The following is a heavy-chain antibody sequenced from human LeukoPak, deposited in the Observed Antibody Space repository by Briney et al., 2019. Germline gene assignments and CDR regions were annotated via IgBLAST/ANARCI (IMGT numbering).Heavy chain of an antibody. Sequence: AETLSLTCTVSGDSLSSYYWTWIRQPPGKGLEWIGYIYFGSTTYCSSLESRVTISVDRSRNQLSLYLSSLSEADTAVYFCARGRAIFGVVSYYFDNWGQGTLVTVSS. J-gene: IGHJ4*02. CDR2: IYFGST. CDR3: ARGRAIFGVVSYYFDN. D-gene: IGHD3-3*01. V-gene: IGHV4-59*01. CDR1: GDSLSSYY.